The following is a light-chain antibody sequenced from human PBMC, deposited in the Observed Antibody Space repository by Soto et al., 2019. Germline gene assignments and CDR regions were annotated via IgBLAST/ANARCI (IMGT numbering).Light chain of an antibody. J-gene: IGKJ1*01. CDR3: QQYNKWPRT. CDR2: DAS. CDR1: QSVSTF. Sequence: EIVLTQSPATLSLSPGERAILSCRASQSVSTFLAWFQQKPGQPPRLLIYDASTRATGIPARYSGSGSGTEFNFTISSLQSEDFAVYFCQQYNKWPRTFGQGTKVDIK. V-gene: IGKV3-15*01.